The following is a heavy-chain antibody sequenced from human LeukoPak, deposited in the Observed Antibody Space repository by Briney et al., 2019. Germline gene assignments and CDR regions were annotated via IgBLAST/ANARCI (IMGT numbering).Heavy chain of an antibody. V-gene: IGHV5-51*01. CDR3: AVPSPSPTSSDY. CDR1: GYSAISYW. CDR2: IYPAASDT. D-gene: IGHD2-2*01. J-gene: IGHJ4*02. Sequence: GESLKISCEGSGYSAISYWIGWVRQMPGEVLEWIGIIYPAASDTRYSPSFQGQVTISADKSISTAYLQWSRLKASDTAMYYCAVPSPSPTSSDYWGQGTMVTVSS.